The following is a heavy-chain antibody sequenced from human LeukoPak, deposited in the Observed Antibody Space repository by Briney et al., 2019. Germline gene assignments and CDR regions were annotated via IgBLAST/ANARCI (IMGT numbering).Heavy chain of an antibody. D-gene: IGHD3-22*01. CDR3: ARDAYYYDSLIGDY. CDR1: GFTFSSYA. Sequence: PGRSLRLSCAASGFTFSSYAMNWVRQAPGKGLEWVAVISYDGSNKYYADSVKGRFTISRDNSKNTLYLQMNSLRAEDTAVYYCARDAYYYDSLIGDYWGQGTLVTVSS. J-gene: IGHJ4*02. CDR2: ISYDGSNK. V-gene: IGHV3-30*01.